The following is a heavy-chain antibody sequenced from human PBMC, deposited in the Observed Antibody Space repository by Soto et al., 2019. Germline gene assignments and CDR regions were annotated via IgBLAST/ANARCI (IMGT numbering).Heavy chain of an antibody. J-gene: IGHJ6*03. CDR2: ISSSSSTI. CDR3: ATQPERYCSGGSCSPPPRHYYMDV. Sequence: GGSLRLSCAASGFTFSSYSMNWVRQAPGKGLEWVSYISSSSSTIYYADSVKGRFTISRDNAKNSLYLQMNSLRAEDTAVYYCATQPERYCSGGSCSPPPRHYYMDVWGKGTTVNVSS. D-gene: IGHD2-15*01. V-gene: IGHV3-48*01. CDR1: GFTFSSYS.